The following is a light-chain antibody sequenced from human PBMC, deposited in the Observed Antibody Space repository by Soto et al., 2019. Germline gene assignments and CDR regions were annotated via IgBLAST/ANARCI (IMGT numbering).Light chain of an antibody. CDR3: QQYGSSPPRT. V-gene: IGKV3-20*01. J-gene: IGKJ1*01. CDR2: GAS. Sequence: EIVLTQSPGTLSLSPGERATLSCRASQSVSSTYLIWYQQKPGQAPRLLIYGASSRATGVPDRFSGGGSGTDFTLTISRLEPEDFAVYYCQQYGSSPPRTFGQGTKVEMK. CDR1: QSVSSTY.